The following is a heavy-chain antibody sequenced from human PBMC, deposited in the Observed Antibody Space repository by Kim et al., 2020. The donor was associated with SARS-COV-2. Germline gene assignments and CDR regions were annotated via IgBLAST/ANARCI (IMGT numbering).Heavy chain of an antibody. CDR2: IWYDGSNK. V-gene: IGHV3-33*06. CDR1: GFTFSSYG. D-gene: IGHD3-22*01. Sequence: GGSLRLSCAASGFTFSSYGMHWVRQAPGKGLEWVAVIWYDGSNKYYADSVKGRFTISRDNSKNTLYLQMNSLRAEDTAVYYCAKDGEGNYYDSSGYYYPGYWGQGTLVTVSS. J-gene: IGHJ4*02. CDR3: AKDGEGNYYDSSGYYYPGY.